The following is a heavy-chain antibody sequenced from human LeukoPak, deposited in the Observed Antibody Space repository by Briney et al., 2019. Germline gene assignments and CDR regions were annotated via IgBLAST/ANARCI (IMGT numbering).Heavy chain of an antibody. D-gene: IGHD3-9*01. J-gene: IGHJ4*02. CDR3: AKDGGVQILTGPPFDY. Sequence: GGSLRLSCAASGFTFSSYAMSWVRQAPGKGLEWVSAISGSGGSTYYADSVKGRFTISRDNSKNTLYLQMNSLRAGDTAVYYCAKDGGVQILTGPPFDYWGQGTLVTVSS. CDR2: ISGSGGST. V-gene: IGHV3-23*01. CDR1: GFTFSSYA.